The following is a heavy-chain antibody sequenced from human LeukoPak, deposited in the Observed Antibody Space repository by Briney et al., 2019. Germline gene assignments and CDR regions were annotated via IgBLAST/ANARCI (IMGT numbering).Heavy chain of an antibody. CDR2: IYHSGST. D-gene: IGHD2-2*01. J-gene: IGHJ5*02. V-gene: IGHV4-4*02. Sequence: SETLSLTCAVSGGSISSSNWWSWVRQPPGKGLEWIGEIYHSGSTNYNPSLKSRVTISVDKSKNQSSLKLSSVTAADTAVYYCARVGIVVVPAATRWFDPWGQGTLVTVSS. CDR1: GGSISSSNW. CDR3: ARVGIVVVPAATRWFDP.